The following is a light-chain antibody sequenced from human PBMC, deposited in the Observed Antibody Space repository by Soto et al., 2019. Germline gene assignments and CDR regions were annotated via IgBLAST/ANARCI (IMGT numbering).Light chain of an antibody. CDR2: EVS. V-gene: IGLV2-8*01. CDR1: SSDVGGYNY. J-gene: IGLJ2*01. Sequence: QSALTQPPSASGSPGQSVTISCTGTSSDVGGYNYVSWYQQYPGKAPKLMIYEVSTRPSGVPDRFSGSKSGNTASLTVSGLQAEDEADYYCSSYAGSSVVFGGGTKLTV. CDR3: SSYAGSSVV.